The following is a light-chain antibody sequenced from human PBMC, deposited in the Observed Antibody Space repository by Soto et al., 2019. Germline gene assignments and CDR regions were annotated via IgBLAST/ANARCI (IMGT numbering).Light chain of an antibody. Sequence: EIVLTQSPGTLSLSPGGRATLSCRASQSVSRNYVAWYQQKPGQSPRLLIYDTSNRATGVPARFSGSGSGTDFTLTISSLEPEDCAIYYCQQRQYWPPITFGQGTRLEIK. V-gene: IGKV3-11*01. CDR1: QSVSRNY. CDR3: QQRQYWPPIT. CDR2: DTS. J-gene: IGKJ5*01.